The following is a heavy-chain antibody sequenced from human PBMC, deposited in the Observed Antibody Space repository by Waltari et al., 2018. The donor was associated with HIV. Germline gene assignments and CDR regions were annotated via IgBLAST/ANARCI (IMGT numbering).Heavy chain of an antibody. CDR3: ARTGIEDCYYYGMDV. CDR2: INHSGST. J-gene: IGHJ6*02. Sequence: QVQLQQWGAGLLKPSEPPSLTCAVYGGSFSGYYWSWIRQHPEKGLEWIAEINHSGSTNYNPSLKSRVTISIDTSKKQFSLKLSSVTAADTAVYYCARTGIEDCYYYGMDVWGQGTTVTVSS. CDR1: GGSFSGYY. D-gene: IGHD3-10*01. V-gene: IGHV4-34*01.